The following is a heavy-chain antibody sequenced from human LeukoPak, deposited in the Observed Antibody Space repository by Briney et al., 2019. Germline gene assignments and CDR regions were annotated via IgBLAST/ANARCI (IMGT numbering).Heavy chain of an antibody. CDR2: INPSGGST. V-gene: IGHV1-46*01. D-gene: IGHD6-13*01. J-gene: IGHJ5*02. Sequence: ASVKVSCKASGYTFTSYYMHWVRQAPGQGLEWMGIINPSGGSTSYAQKFQGRVTMTRDTSTSTVYMELSSLRSEDTAVYYCARGDELEAAGIGLVDWFDPWGQGTLVTVSS. CDR3: ARGDELEAAGIGLVDWFDP. CDR1: GYTFTSYY.